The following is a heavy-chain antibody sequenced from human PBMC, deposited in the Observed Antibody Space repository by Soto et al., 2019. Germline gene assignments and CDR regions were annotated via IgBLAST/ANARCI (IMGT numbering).Heavy chain of an antibody. Sequence: QVQLVQSGAEVKETGASVRVSCKASGYSFTKFDINWVRQAPGQGLEWMGWLNPKSGNTGYAQNLQGRVTMTRDTSISTAYMELRSLRSEDTALYYCARVTAGSSDFDYWGQGTLVTGSS. J-gene: IGHJ4*02. D-gene: IGHD6-6*01. V-gene: IGHV1-8*01. CDR3: ARVTAGSSDFDY. CDR2: LNPKSGNT. CDR1: GYSFTKFD.